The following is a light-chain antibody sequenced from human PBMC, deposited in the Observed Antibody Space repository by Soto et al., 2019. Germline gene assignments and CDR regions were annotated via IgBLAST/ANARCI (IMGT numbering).Light chain of an antibody. Sequence: DIQMTQSPSTLSPSVGDRVTITCRASQSISSWLAWYQKKPGKAPKLLIYDASSLESGVPSRFSGSGSGTEFTLTISSLQPDDFATYYCQQYNSYSWTFGQGTKVEIK. CDR3: QQYNSYSWT. V-gene: IGKV1-5*01. J-gene: IGKJ1*01. CDR2: DAS. CDR1: QSISSW.